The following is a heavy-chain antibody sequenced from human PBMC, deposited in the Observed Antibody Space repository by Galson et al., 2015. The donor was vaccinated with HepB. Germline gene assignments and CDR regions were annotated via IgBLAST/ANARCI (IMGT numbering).Heavy chain of an antibody. J-gene: IGHJ4*02. CDR1: GGSLGGHY. V-gene: IGHV4-34*01. Sequence: SETLSLTCVVSGGSLGGHYWSWIRQSPGKGLQWLGEVNHGGTTKYNPSLQSRITVSIDTPKNLFSLTLKSVTAADTALYYFARSRSGMYRLIYFDSWGQGTLVTVS. CDR3: ARSRSGMYRLIYFDS. D-gene: IGHD1-26*01. CDR2: VNHGGTT.